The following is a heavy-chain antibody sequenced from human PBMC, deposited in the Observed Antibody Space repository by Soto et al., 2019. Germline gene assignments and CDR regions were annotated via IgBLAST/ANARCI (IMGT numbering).Heavy chain of an antibody. CDR2: INSDGSTT. CDR1: GFTFSSYW. J-gene: IGHJ5*02. V-gene: IGHV3-74*01. Sequence: GSLRLSFAASGFTFSSYWMHWVRQAPGKVLVWVSRINSDGSTTSYADSVKGRFTISRDNAKNSLYLQMNSLRAEDTAVYYCAREGDYPDWFDPRGQGTLVTGS. D-gene: IGHD4-17*01. CDR3: AREGDYPDWFDP.